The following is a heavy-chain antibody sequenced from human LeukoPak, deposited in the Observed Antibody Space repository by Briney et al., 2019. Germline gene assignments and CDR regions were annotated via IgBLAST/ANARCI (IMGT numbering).Heavy chain of an antibody. J-gene: IGHJ4*02. CDR3: ARDYDSSDYYPILDY. D-gene: IGHD3-22*01. Sequence: GGSLRLSCAASGFTFSSCWMHWVRQAPGKGLVWVSRINSDGSSTSYADSVKGRFTISRDNAKNSLYLQMNSLRAEDTAVYYCARDYDSSDYYPILDYWGQGTLVTVSS. CDR2: INSDGSST. V-gene: IGHV3-74*01. CDR1: GFTFSSCW.